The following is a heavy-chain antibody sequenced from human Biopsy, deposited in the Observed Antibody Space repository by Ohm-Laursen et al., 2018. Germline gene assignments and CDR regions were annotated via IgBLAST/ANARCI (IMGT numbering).Heavy chain of an antibody. D-gene: IGHD3-22*01. CDR2: VYYTGST. Sequence: VTPSLTCTVSADSISSYYWSWIRQPPGKGLEWIGYVYYTGSTDYNPSLQSRVTISVDTSKNHFSLRLRSVTPADTAIYYCARDRGYYSDRTVPGYFDLWGRGTLVTVSS. V-gene: IGHV4-59*01. CDR3: ARDRGYYSDRTVPGYFDL. CDR1: ADSISSYY. J-gene: IGHJ2*01.